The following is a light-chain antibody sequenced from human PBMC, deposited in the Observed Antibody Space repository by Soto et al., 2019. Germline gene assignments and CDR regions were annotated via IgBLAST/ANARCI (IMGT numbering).Light chain of an antibody. J-gene: IGKJ1*01. CDR1: QSISSW. CDR3: QQYQSDTWT. V-gene: IGKV1-5*01. CDR2: DAS. Sequence: DIQMTQSPSTLSASVGDRVTITCRASQSISSWLAWYQQKPGKAPKLLIYDASSLESGVPSRFSGSGSATEFTLTISDLQPDDFATYYCQQYQSDTWTFGQGTKVDIK.